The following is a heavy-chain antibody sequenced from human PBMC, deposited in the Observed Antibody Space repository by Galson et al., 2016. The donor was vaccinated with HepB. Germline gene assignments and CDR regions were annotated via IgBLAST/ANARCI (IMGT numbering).Heavy chain of an antibody. D-gene: IGHD2-21*02. J-gene: IGHJ5*02. CDR1: GFTFGAFA. CDR3: AKVDCGDCLTGFGP. CDR2: ISGSHNA. Sequence: SLRLSCAASGFTFGAFALTWVRPAPGKGLEWVSGISGSHNAYNADTVKGRFTASRDNLRNTLYLQMNTLTVEDTAVYYCAKVDCGDCLTGFGPWGQGTLVSVSS. V-gene: IGHV3-23*01.